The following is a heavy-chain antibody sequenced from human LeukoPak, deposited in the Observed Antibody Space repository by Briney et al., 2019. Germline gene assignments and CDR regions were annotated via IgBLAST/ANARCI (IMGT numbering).Heavy chain of an antibody. Sequence: ASVKVSCKASGYTFTSYGISWVRQAPGQGLEWMGWTSAYNGNTNYAQKLQGRVTMTTDTSTSTAYMELRSLRSDDTAVYYCARDTLSGYSSGWYGENWFDPWGQGTLVTVSS. V-gene: IGHV1-18*01. CDR2: TSAYNGNT. CDR1: GYTFTSYG. D-gene: IGHD6-19*01. CDR3: ARDTLSGYSSGWYGENWFDP. J-gene: IGHJ5*02.